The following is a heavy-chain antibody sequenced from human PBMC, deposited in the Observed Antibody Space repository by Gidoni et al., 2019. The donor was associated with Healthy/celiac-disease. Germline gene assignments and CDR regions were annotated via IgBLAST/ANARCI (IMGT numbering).Heavy chain of an antibody. D-gene: IGHD6-19*01. CDR3: ARGQQWALRSGFDY. Sequence: QVQLVESGGGVVQPGRSLRLSCAASGFTFSSYGMHWVRQAPGKGLEWVAVIWYDGSNKYYADSVKGRFTISRDNSKNTLYLQMNSLRAEDTAVYYCARGQQWALRSGFDYWGQGTLVTVSS. CDR2: IWYDGSNK. V-gene: IGHV3-33*01. J-gene: IGHJ4*02. CDR1: GFTFSSYG.